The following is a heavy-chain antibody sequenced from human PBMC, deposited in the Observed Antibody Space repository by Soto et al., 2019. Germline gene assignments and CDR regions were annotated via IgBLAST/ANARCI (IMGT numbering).Heavy chain of an antibody. CDR2: IIPIFGTA. CDR1: GGTFSSYA. CDR3: ASTHYYDSSGYEGVDV. V-gene: IGHV1-69*06. Sequence: SVKVSCKASGGTFSSYAISWVRQAPGQGLEWMGGIIPIFGTANYAQKFQGRVTITGDKSTSTAYMELSSLRSEDTAVYYCASTHYYDSSGYEGVDVWGQGTTVTVSS. D-gene: IGHD3-22*01. J-gene: IGHJ6*02.